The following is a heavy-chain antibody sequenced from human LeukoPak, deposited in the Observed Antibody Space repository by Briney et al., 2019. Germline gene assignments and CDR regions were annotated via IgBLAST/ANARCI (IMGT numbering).Heavy chain of an antibody. D-gene: IGHD6-13*01. CDR3: ARLLVGYSSSQTYFDY. V-gene: IGHV3-21*01. CDR1: AFTFSSYS. J-gene: IGHJ4*02. CDR2: ISSSCSCI. Sequence: PGGSPRHSSAASAFTFSSYSMNWVPPALREGLEWVSSISSSCSCIYYADSVKGRFSIARDKAKNPLYLQMNSLRAEDTAVYYCARLLVGYSSSQTYFDYWGQGTLVTVSS.